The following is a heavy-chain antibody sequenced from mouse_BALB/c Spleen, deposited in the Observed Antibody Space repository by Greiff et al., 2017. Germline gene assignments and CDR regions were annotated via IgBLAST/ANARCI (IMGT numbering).Heavy chain of an antibody. V-gene: IGHV2-9*02. CDR2: IWAGGST. CDR3: ARGRDGNYNWFAY. Sequence: QVQLQQSGPGLVAPSQSLSITCTVSGFSLTSYGVHWVRQPPGKGLEWLGVIWAGGSTNYNSALMSRLSISKDNSKSQVFLKMNSLQTDDTAMYYCARGRDGNYNWFAYWGQGTLVTVSA. J-gene: IGHJ3*01. D-gene: IGHD2-1*01. CDR1: GFSLTSYG.